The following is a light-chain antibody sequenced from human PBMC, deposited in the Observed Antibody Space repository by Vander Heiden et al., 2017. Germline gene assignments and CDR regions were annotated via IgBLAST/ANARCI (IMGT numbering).Light chain of an antibody. V-gene: IGKV1-5*03. J-gene: IGKJ1*01. CDR2: KAS. CDR3: QQYDTCSRT. CDR1: QSIDIW. Sequence: DIKMTQSPSTLSASVGARVTITCRASQSIDIWLAWYQQKPGKAPKLLIYKASTLESGVPSRFSGSGSGTEFTLTISSLQPDDFATYYCQQYDTCSRTFGQGTKVEIK.